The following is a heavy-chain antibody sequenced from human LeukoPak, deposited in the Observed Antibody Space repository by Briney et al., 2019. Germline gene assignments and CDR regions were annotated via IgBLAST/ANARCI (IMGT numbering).Heavy chain of an antibody. J-gene: IGHJ4*02. Sequence: SVKVSCKASGGTFSSYAISWVRQAPGQGLKWMGGIIPIFGTANYAQKFQGRVTNTADESTSTAYMELSSLRSEDTAVYYCARVLYSDSSGYYYALAYWGQGTPVTVSS. CDR1: GGTFSSYA. CDR3: ARVLYSDSSGYYYALAY. V-gene: IGHV1-69*13. CDR2: IIPIFGTA. D-gene: IGHD3-22*01.